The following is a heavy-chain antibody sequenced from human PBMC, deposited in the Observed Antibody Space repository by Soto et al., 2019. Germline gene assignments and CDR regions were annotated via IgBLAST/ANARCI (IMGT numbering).Heavy chain of an antibody. V-gene: IGHV3-49*04. J-gene: IGHJ6*02. Sequence: PGGSLRLSCTASGFTFGDYAMSWVRQAPGKGLEWVGFIRSKAYGGTTEYAASVKGRFTISRDDSKSIAYLQMNSLKTEDTAVYYCTRDGGLSGYYYGMDVWGQGTTVTVSS. CDR1: GFTFGDYA. CDR3: TRDGGLSGYYYGMDV. D-gene: IGHD3-16*01. CDR2: IRSKAYGGTT.